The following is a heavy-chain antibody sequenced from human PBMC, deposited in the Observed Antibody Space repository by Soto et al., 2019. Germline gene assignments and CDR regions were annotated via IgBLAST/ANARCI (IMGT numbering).Heavy chain of an antibody. V-gene: IGHV4-31*01. Sequence: QVQLQESGPGLVKPSQTLSLTCTVSGGSISSAAYYWSWIRQHPGKGLEWIGYISHSGSTYYTPSLKSPVIISADTSKTQFSVNLTSVTAADTAVYYCAREYSYGSNFFDCWGQGALVTVSS. J-gene: IGHJ4*02. CDR3: AREYSYGSNFFDC. D-gene: IGHD2-15*01. CDR1: GGSISSAAYY. CDR2: ISHSGST.